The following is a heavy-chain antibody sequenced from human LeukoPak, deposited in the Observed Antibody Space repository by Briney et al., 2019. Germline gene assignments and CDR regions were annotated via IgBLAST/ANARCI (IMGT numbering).Heavy chain of an antibody. Sequence: GASVKVSCKASGYTFSSYGISWVRQAPGQGLEWMGWISAYNGNTNYAQKLQGRVTMTTDTSTSTAYMELRSLRSDDTAVYYCASPFGGWNDDAGGAFDIWGQGTMVTVSS. D-gene: IGHD1-1*01. CDR1: GYTFSSYG. CDR3: ASPFGGWNDDAGGAFDI. V-gene: IGHV1-18*01. J-gene: IGHJ3*02. CDR2: ISAYNGNT.